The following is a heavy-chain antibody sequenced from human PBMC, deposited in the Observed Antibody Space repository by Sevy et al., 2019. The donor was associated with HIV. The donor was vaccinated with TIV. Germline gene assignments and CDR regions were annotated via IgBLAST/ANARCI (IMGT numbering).Heavy chain of an antibody. V-gene: IGHV3-30*18. CDR3: ANAYSGSYSHSCLYALDV. J-gene: IGHJ6*02. D-gene: IGHD1-26*01. CDR2: ISHDGINE. Sequence: GESLKISCTGSGFSFSYYGIHWVRQAPGKGLDWVALISHDGINEYYADSVKGRFTISRDNSKNTVYLEMNRLRNEDTAIYFCANAYSGSYSHSCLYALDVWGQGTTVTVSS. CDR1: GFSFSYYG.